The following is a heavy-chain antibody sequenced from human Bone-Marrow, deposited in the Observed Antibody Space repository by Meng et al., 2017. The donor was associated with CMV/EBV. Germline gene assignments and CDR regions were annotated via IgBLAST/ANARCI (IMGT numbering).Heavy chain of an antibody. CDR2: IYYSGST. CDR1: GGSISSSSYY. CDR3: ARGDYKGYFDY. J-gene: IGHJ4*02. V-gene: IGHV4-39*01. Sequence: SCTVSGGSISSSSYYWGWIRQPPGKGLEWIGSIYYSGSTYYNPSLKSRVTISVDTSKNQFSLKLSSVTAADTAVYYCARGDYKGYFDYWGQGTLVTVSS. D-gene: IGHD4-11*01.